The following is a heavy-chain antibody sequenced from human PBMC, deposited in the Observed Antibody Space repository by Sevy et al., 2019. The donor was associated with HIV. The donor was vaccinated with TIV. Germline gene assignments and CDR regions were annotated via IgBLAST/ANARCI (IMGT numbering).Heavy chain of an antibody. D-gene: IGHD2-21*02. CDR1: GFTFSSYS. V-gene: IGHV3-48*02. J-gene: IGHJ6*02. CDR3: ARDPGFHIVVVTAVGGYGMDV. Sequence: GGSLRLSCAASGFTFSSYSMNWVRQAPGKGLEWVSYISSSSSTIYYADSVKGRFTISRDNAKNSLYLQMNSLRDEDTAVYYCARDPGFHIVVVTAVGGYGMDVWGQGTTVTVSS. CDR2: ISSSSSTI.